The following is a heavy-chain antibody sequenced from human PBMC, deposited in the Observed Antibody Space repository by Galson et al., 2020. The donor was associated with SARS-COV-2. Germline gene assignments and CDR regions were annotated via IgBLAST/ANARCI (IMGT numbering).Heavy chain of an antibody. D-gene: IGHD2-8*02. CDR2: ISAQTGNT. V-gene: IGHV1-18*01. CDR3: ARDRLGYCTGGVGDRSDY. Sequence: ASVTVSCKASGYTFNNYGVRWARQAPGPGLEWMGWISAQTGNTAYAQNLQGRVTLTTDKSTSTAYMELRSLTSDDTAVYYWARDRLGYCTGGVGDRSDYWGQGTLVTVSS. J-gene: IGHJ4*02. CDR1: GYTFNNYG.